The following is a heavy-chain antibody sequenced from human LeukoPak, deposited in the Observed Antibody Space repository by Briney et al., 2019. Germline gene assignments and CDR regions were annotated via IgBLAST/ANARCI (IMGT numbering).Heavy chain of an antibody. D-gene: IGHD3-9*01. V-gene: IGHV4-4*07. CDR2: IYTSGST. Sequence: SETLSLTCTVSGGSISSYYWSWIRQPAGKGLEWIGRIYTSGSTNYNPSLKSRVTMSVDTSKNQFSLKLSSVTAADTAVYYCARQGYYDLLTGYARRNVLIYFDYWGQGTLVTVSS. CDR3: ARQGYYDLLTGYARRNVLIYFDY. CDR1: GGSISSYY. J-gene: IGHJ4*02.